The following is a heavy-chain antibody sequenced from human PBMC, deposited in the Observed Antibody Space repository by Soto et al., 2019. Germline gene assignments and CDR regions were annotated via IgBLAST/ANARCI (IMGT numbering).Heavy chain of an antibody. Sequence: QVQLVQSGAEVKNPGASAKVSCKASGYTFTSYYMHWVRQAPGQGLEWMGVINPSAGNTHYAQKFQGRLTVTRDTSTTTVYMELSSLRSEDTAVYYCARLASVTPPYYLDYWGQGTLVTASS. V-gene: IGHV1-46*01. CDR2: INPSAGNT. J-gene: IGHJ4*02. D-gene: IGHD4-17*01. CDR3: ARLASVTPPYYLDY. CDR1: GYTFTSYY.